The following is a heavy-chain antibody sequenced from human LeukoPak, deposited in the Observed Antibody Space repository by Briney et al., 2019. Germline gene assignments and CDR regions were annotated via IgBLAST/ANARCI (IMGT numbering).Heavy chain of an antibody. CDR3: ASNYGGNSDY. CDR1: GGTFTSYA. J-gene: IGHJ4*02. D-gene: IGHD4-23*01. CDR2: IIPIFGTA. V-gene: IGHV1-69*05. Sequence: SVKVSCKASGGTFTSYAISWVRQAPGQGLEWMGGIIPIFGTANYAQKFQGRVTITTDESTSTAYMELSSLRSEDTAVYYCASNYGGNSDYWGQGTLVTVSS.